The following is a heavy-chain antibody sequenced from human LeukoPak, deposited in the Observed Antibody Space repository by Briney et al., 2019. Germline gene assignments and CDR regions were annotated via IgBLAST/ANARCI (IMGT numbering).Heavy chain of an antibody. CDR2: INHSGST. Sequence: SETLSLTCAVYGGSFSGYYWSWIRQPPGKGLEWIGEINHSGSTNYNPSLKSRVTISVDTSKNQFSLKLSSVTAADTAVCYCARGSARVATRYYYYMDVWGKGTTVTVSS. D-gene: IGHD2-15*01. J-gene: IGHJ6*03. V-gene: IGHV4-34*01. CDR3: ARGSARVATRYYYYMDV. CDR1: GGSFSGYY.